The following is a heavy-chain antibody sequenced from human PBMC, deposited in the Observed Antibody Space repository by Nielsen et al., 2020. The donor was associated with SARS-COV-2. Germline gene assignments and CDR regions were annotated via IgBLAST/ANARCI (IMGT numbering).Heavy chain of an antibody. J-gene: IGHJ6*02. V-gene: IGHV3-48*04. Sequence: GESLKISCAASGFTFSSYSMNWVRQAPGKGLEWVSYISSSSSTIYYADSVKGRFTISRDNAKNSLYLQMNSLRAEDTALYYCAKDGTYGMDVWGQGTTVTVSS. D-gene: IGHD1-26*01. CDR2: ISSSSSTI. CDR1: GFTFSSYS. CDR3: AKDGTYGMDV.